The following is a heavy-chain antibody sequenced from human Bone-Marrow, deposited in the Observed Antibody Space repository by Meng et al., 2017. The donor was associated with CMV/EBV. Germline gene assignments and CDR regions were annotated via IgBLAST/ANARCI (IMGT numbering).Heavy chain of an antibody. Sequence: GGSLRLSCAASGFTFSSYWMSWVRQAPGKGLVWVSRINSDGSSTSYADSVKGRFTISRDNAKNTLYLQMNSLRAEDTAVYYCASENSITIFGVVTNYGMDVWGQGTTVTVSS. D-gene: IGHD3-3*01. CDR3: ASENSITIFGVVTNYGMDV. V-gene: IGHV3-74*01. J-gene: IGHJ6*02. CDR1: GFTFSSYW. CDR2: INSDGSST.